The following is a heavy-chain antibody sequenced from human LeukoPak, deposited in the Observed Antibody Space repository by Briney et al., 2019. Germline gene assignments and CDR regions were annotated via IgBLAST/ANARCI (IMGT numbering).Heavy chain of an antibody. CDR1: GGSISSYY. J-gene: IGHJ4*02. CDR2: IYYSGST. Sequence: PSETLSLTCTVSGGSISSYYWSWIRQPPGKGLEWIGYIYYSGSTNYNPSLKSRVTISVDTSKNQFSLKLSSVTAADTAVYYCARRAEFYDFWNYWGQGTLVTVSS. V-gene: IGHV4-59*08. D-gene: IGHD3-3*01. CDR3: ARRAEFYDFWNY.